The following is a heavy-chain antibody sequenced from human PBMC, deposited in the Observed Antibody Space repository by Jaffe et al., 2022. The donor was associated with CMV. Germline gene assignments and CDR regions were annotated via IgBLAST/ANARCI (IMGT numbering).Heavy chain of an antibody. CDR3: HRNYDFWSGYYTYYYGMDV. J-gene: IGHJ6*02. CDR1: GFTFSNAW. D-gene: IGHD3-3*01. CDR2: IKSKTDGGTT. V-gene: IGHV3-15*01. Sequence: EVQLVDSGGGLVKPGGSLRLSCAASGFTFSNAWMSWVRQAPGKGLEWVGRIKSKTDGGTTDYAAPVKGRFTISRDDSKNTLYLQMNSLKTEDTAVYYCHRNYDFWSGYYTYYYGMDVWGQGTTVTVSS.